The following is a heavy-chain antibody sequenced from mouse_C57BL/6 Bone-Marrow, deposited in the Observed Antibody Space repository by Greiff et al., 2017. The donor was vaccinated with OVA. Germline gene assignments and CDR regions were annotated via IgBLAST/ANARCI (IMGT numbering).Heavy chain of an antibody. CDR3: TYYYGSSFYAMDY. CDR2: IYPGSGNT. CDR1: GYTFTDYY. Sequence: QVQLQQSGAELVRPGASVKLSCKASGYTFTDYYINWVKQRPGQGLEWIARIYPGSGNTYYNEKFKGKATLTAEKSSSTAYMQLSSLTSEDSAVYFCTYYYGSSFYAMDYWGQGTSVTVSS. V-gene: IGHV1-76*01. D-gene: IGHD1-1*01. J-gene: IGHJ4*01.